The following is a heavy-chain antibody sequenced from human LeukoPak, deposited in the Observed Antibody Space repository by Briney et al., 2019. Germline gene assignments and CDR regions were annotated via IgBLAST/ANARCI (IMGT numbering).Heavy chain of an antibody. D-gene: IGHD1-14*01. J-gene: IGHJ4*02. Sequence: GGSLRLSCAGSGFTFGGYGMHWFRQTPGKGLEWLAVIAYDGSRAFYADSVKGRFTISRDNSKNTMSVQMDDLGAEDTAVYYCTRYNNDHFDYWGQGTLVTVSS. V-gene: IGHV3-33*01. CDR2: IAYDGSRA. CDR3: TRYNNDHFDY. CDR1: GFTFGGYG.